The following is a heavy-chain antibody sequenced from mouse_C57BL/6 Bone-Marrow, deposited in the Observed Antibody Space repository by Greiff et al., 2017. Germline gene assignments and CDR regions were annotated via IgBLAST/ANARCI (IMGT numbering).Heavy chain of an antibody. CDR3: ARDDGYLRNYRRFAY. V-gene: IGHV1-26*01. CDR1: GYTFTDYY. D-gene: IGHD2-3*01. CDR2: INPNNGGT. Sequence: EVQLQQSGPELVKPGASVKISCKASGYTFTDYYMNWVKQSHGKSLEWIGDINPNNGGTSYNQKFKGKATLTVDKSSSTAYMELRSLTSEDSAVYYCARDDGYLRNYRRFAYWGQGTLVTVSA. J-gene: IGHJ3*01.